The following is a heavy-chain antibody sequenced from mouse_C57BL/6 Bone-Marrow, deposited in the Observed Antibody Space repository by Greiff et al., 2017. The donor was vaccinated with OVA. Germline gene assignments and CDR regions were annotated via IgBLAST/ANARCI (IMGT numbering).Heavy chain of an antibody. D-gene: IGHD2-1*01. Sequence: LEESGAELVKPGASVKMSCKASGYTFTTYPIEWMKQNHGKSLEWIGNFHPYNDDTKYNEKFKGKATLTEDKSSSTVYLELSRLTSDDSAVYYCARTDGNYGDWFAYWGQGTLVTVSA. CDR1: GYTFTTYP. J-gene: IGHJ3*01. CDR3: ARTDGNYGDWFAY. CDR2: FHPYNDDT. V-gene: IGHV1-47*01.